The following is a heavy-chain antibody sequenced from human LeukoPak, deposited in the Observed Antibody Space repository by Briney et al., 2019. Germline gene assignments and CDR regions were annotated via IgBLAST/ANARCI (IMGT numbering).Heavy chain of an antibody. CDR2: ISSSGST. J-gene: IGHJ6*03. CDR3: ARVGGRLCSGGSCQYYFYMDV. V-gene: IGHV4-61*02. Sequence: SETLSLTCTVSGDSISSGDYYWSWIRQPAGKGLEWIGRISSSGSTNYNPSLKSRVTISVDTSKNQFSLKLSSVTAADTAVYYCARVGGRLCSGGSCQYYFYMDVWGKGTTVTVSS. D-gene: IGHD2-15*01. CDR1: GDSISSGDYY.